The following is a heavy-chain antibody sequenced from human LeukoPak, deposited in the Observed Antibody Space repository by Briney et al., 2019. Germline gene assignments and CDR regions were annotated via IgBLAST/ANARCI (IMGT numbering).Heavy chain of an antibody. CDR1: GFTFSSYA. CDR2: ISGSGGST. V-gene: IGHV3-23*01. Sequence: GGSLRLSCAASGFTFSSYAMSWVRQAPGKWLEWVSAISGSGGSTYYADSVKGRFTISRDNSKNTLYLQMNSLRAEDTAVYYCAKVLLIASDSCKSGMDVWGQGTTVTVS. D-gene: IGHD2-15*01. CDR3: AKVLLIASDSCKSGMDV. J-gene: IGHJ6*02.